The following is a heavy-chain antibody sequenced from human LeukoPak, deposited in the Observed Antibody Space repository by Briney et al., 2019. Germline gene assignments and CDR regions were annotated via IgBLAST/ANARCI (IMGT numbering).Heavy chain of an antibody. J-gene: IGHJ6*03. V-gene: IGHV3-9*01. Sequence: PGGSLRLSCAASGFTFDDYAMHWVRQAPGKGLEWVSGITWNSGSIDYADSVKGRFTISRDNARNSLYLQINNLRAEDTAVYYCAKGAYYYYYMDVWGKGTTVTVSS. CDR2: ITWNSGSI. CDR1: GFTFDDYA. CDR3: AKGAYYYYYMDV.